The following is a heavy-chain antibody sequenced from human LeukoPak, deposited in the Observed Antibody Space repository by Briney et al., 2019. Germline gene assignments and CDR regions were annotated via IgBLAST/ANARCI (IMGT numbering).Heavy chain of an antibody. V-gene: IGHV3-72*01. Sequence: GGSLRLSCAASGFTFSNTWMNWVRQAPGKGLEWVGRIRNKANSYTTQYAASVNGRFTISRDDSKNSLYLHMNSLKTEDTAVYFCARVRLGAPTRVFDYWGQGSLVTASS. CDR1: GFTFSNTW. CDR3: ARVRLGAPTRVFDY. J-gene: IGHJ4*02. D-gene: IGHD1-26*01. CDR2: IRNKANSYTT.